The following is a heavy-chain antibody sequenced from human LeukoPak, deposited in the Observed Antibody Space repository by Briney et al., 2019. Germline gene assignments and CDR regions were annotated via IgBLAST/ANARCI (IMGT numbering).Heavy chain of an antibody. Sequence: PGRSLRLSCAASGFTFSSYAMHWVRQAPGKGLEWVAVISYDGSNKYYADSVKGRFTISRDNSKNTLYLQMNSLRAEDTAVYYCARDRGMTTSGGHGFDPWGQGTLVTVSS. D-gene: IGHD3-16*01. J-gene: IGHJ5*01. V-gene: IGHV3-30*04. CDR3: ARDRGMTTSGGHGFDP. CDR1: GFTFSSYA. CDR2: ISYDGSNK.